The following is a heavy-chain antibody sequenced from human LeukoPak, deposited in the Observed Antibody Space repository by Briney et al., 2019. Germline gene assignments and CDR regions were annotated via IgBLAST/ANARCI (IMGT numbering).Heavy chain of an antibody. Sequence: ASVKVSCKGSGYTFTGYSVHWVRQAPGQGLEWMGWLIPNSGGTNYAQKFQDRVTMTRDTSISTAYMELSRLRSDDTAMYYCAREMAYYGSGSYTVYFDFWGQGTLVTVSS. V-gene: IGHV1-2*02. CDR2: LIPNSGGT. CDR1: GYTFTGYS. J-gene: IGHJ4*02. D-gene: IGHD3-10*01. CDR3: AREMAYYGSGSYTVYFDF.